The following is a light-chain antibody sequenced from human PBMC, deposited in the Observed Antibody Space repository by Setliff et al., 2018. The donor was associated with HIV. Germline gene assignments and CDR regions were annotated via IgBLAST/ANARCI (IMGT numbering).Light chain of an antibody. CDR2: YDS. V-gene: IGLV3-21*01. J-gene: IGLJ3*02. CDR3: YSAADNYGV. Sequence: SYELTQPPSVSVAPGKTARITCGGNNIGSKSVHWYQQKPGQAPVLVIYYDSDRPSGIPERFSGSNSGNTAALTISWAQVEDEADYYCYSAADNYGVFGGGTK. CDR1: NIGSKS.